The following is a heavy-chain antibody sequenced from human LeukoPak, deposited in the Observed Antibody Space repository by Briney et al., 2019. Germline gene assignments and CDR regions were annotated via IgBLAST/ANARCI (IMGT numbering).Heavy chain of an antibody. J-gene: IGHJ5*02. V-gene: IGHV7-4-1*02. Sequence: GASVKVSCKASGYTFTSYAMNWVRQAPGQGLEWMGWINTNTGNPTYAQGFTGRFVFSLDTSVSTAYLQISSLKAEDTAVYYCARGAETTPFTYYYGSGSGGFDPWGQGTLVTVSS. D-gene: IGHD3-10*01. CDR3: ARGAETTPFTYYYGSGSGGFDP. CDR2: INTNTGNP. CDR1: GYTFTSYA.